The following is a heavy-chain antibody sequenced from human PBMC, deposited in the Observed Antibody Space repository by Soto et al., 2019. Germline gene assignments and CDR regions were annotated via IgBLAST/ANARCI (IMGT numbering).Heavy chain of an antibody. CDR1: GYSFTSYW. CDR2: IYPGDSDT. J-gene: IGHJ6*02. D-gene: IGHD2-2*01. CDR3: ARRSIPNSYCSSTSCYDYYYYGMDV. V-gene: IGHV5-51*01. Sequence: GESLKISCKGSGYSFTSYWIGWVRQMPGKGLEWMGIIYPGDSDTRYSPSFQGQVTISADKSISTAYLQWSSLKASDTAMYYCARRSIPNSYCSSTSCYDYYYYGMDVWGQGTTVTVSS.